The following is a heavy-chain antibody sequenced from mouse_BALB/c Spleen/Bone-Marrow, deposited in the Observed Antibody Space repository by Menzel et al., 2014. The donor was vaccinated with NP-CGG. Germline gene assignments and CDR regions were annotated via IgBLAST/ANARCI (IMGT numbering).Heavy chain of an antibody. J-gene: IGHJ4*01. CDR2: IDPYNGGT. V-gene: IGHV1S135*01. D-gene: IGHD2-1*01. CDR1: GYAFTNYN. Sequence: EVKLQESGPELVKPGASVKVSCKASGYAFTNYNMYWVRQSHGKSLEWLGYIDPYNGGTSYNQNFKGKATLTVDKSSSTAYMHLNSLTSEDSAVFYCARDYGNPYYAMDYWGQGTSVNVSA. CDR3: ARDYGNPYYAMDY.